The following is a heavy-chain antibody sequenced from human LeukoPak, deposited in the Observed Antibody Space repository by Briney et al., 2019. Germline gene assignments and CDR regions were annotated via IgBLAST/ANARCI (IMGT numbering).Heavy chain of an antibody. CDR2: ISAFSGKT. V-gene: IGHV1-18*01. Sequence: ASVKVSCMTSGYTFTTYGISWVRQAPGQGLEYMGWISAFSGKTNYAQKFQGRVALTMDTSTSTVEMELRSLKFDDTAVYFCARLSYDGEGYWGQGTLVTVSS. CDR1: GYTFTTYG. D-gene: IGHD3-10*01. J-gene: IGHJ4*02. CDR3: ARLSYDGEGY.